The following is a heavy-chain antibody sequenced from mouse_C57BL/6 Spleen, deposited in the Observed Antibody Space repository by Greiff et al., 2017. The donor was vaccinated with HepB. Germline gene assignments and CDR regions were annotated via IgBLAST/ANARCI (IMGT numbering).Heavy chain of an antibody. CDR1: GFTFSSYA. J-gene: IGHJ4*01. D-gene: IGHD1-1*01. Sequence: EVKVVESGGGLVKPGGSLKLSCAASGFTFSSYAMSWVRQTPEKRLEWVATISDGGSYTYYPDNVKGRFTISRDNAKNNLYLQMSHLKSEDTAMYYCARGDYGSSYAYYAMDYWGQGTSVTVSS. V-gene: IGHV5-4*03. CDR3: ARGDYGSSYAYYAMDY. CDR2: ISDGGSYT.